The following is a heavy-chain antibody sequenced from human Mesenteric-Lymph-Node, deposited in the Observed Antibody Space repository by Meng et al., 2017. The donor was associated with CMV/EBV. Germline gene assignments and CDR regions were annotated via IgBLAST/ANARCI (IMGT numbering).Heavy chain of an antibody. CDR2: ISSSGSTI. J-gene: IGHJ6*02. V-gene: IGHV3-48*04. CDR3: AREIKWDYDFWRGGTGPGMDV. D-gene: IGHD3-3*01. Sequence: GGSLRLSCAASGFTFSNYSIHWVRQAPGKGLEWVSYISSSGSTIYYADSVKGRFTISRDNAKNSLYLQMNSLRAEDTAVYYCAREIKWDYDFWRGGTGPGMDVWGQGTTVTVSS. CDR1: GFTFSNYS.